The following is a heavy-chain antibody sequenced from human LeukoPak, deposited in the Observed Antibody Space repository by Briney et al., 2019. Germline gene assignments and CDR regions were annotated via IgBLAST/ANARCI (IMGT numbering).Heavy chain of an antibody. Sequence: SETLSLTCTGSGGSISSYYWSWIRQPPGKGLGWSGYIYYSGSTNYNPSLKSRVTISVDTSKNQFSLKLSSVTAADTAGYYCARVGRGSGSYYIEWYFDYWGQGTLVTVSS. CDR3: ARVGRGSGSYYIEWYFDY. J-gene: IGHJ4*02. V-gene: IGHV4-59*01. CDR2: IYYSGST. CDR1: GGSISSYY. D-gene: IGHD3-10*01.